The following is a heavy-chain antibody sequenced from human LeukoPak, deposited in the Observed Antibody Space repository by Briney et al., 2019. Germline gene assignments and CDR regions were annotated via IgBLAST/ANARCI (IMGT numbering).Heavy chain of an antibody. CDR1: GGTFSSYA. J-gene: IGHJ3*02. Sequence: SVKVSCKASGGTFSSYAISWVRQAPGQGLEWMGGIIPIFGTANHAQKFQGRVTITADESTSTAYMELSSLRSEDTAVYYCAREWGHRAVDAFDIWGQGTMVTVSS. D-gene: IGHD3-16*01. CDR2: IIPIFGTA. CDR3: AREWGHRAVDAFDI. V-gene: IGHV1-69*13.